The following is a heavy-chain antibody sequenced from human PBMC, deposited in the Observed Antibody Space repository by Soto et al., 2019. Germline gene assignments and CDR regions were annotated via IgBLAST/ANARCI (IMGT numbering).Heavy chain of an antibody. Sequence: QVQLVESGGGVVQPGRSLRLSCAASGFTFSSYGMHWVRQAQNKELEWVAVIWYDGSNKYYADSVKGRFTISRDNSKNTLYLQMNSLRAEDTAVYYCASEYCSGGSCYYYGMDVWGQGTTVTVSS. V-gene: IGHV3-33*01. CDR3: ASEYCSGGSCYYYGMDV. CDR2: IWYDGSNK. D-gene: IGHD2-15*01. CDR1: GFTFSSYG. J-gene: IGHJ6*02.